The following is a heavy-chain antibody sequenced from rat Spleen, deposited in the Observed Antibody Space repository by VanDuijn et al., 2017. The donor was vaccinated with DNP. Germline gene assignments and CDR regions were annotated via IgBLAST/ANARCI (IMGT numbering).Heavy chain of an antibody. D-gene: IGHD1-4*01. CDR2: ISYSGYT. CDR3: ARWTTGFDY. CDR1: GFSITNNY. V-gene: IGHV3-1*01. Sequence: EVQLQESGPGLVKPSQSLSLTCSVTGFSITNNYWAWIRRFPGNKLEWMGYISYSGYTNYTPSLRGRVSITRDKSKNQFFLQLNSIIAEDTATYYCARWTTGFDYWGQGVMVTVSS. J-gene: IGHJ2*01.